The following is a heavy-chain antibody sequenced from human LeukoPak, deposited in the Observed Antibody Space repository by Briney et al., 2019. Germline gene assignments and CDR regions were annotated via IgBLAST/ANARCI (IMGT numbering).Heavy chain of an antibody. Sequence: ASVKVSCKASGYTFTHHGITWVRQAPGQGLEWMGWISAYNGDTHYAQNFQGRVTLTTDTSTTTAYMELRSLRSDDPAVYYCARDPTNTSGRYAYFDYWGQGTLVTVSS. D-gene: IGHD6-19*01. J-gene: IGHJ4*02. CDR3: ARDPTNTSGRYAYFDY. CDR1: GYTFTHHG. CDR2: ISAYNGDT. V-gene: IGHV1-18*01.